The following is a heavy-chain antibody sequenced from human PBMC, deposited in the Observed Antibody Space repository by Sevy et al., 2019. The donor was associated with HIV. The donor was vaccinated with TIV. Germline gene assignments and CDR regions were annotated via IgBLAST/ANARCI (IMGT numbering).Heavy chain of an antibody. CDR2: INSYSNYI. V-gene: IGHV3-21*01. CDR3: ASIVLMVYEYYGMDV. CDR1: GFTFSTYS. D-gene: IGHD2-8*01. Sequence: GGSLRLSCAASGFTFSTYSMNWVRQPPGKGLEWVSSINSYSNYIYYADSLKGRFTISRDNSKNTLYLQMNSLRAEDTAVYYCASIVLMVYEYYGMDVWGQGTTVTVSS. J-gene: IGHJ6*02.